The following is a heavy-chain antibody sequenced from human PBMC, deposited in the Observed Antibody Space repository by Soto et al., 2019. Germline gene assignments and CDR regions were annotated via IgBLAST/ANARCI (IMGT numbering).Heavy chain of an antibody. CDR3: ARERSSGWSLDY. CDR1: GFTFSSYS. Sequence: GGSLRLSCAASGFTFSSYSMNWVRQAPGKGLEWVSYISSSSTIYYADSVKGRFTISRDNAKNSLYLQMNSLRAEDTAVYYCARERSSGWSLDYWGQGTLVTVS. CDR2: ISSSSTI. J-gene: IGHJ4*02. V-gene: IGHV3-48*01. D-gene: IGHD6-19*01.